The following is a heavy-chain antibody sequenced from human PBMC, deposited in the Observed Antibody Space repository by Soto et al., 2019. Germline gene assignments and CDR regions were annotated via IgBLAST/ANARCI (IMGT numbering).Heavy chain of an antibody. CDR1: GASISTGGYS. CDR2: IYESGRT. J-gene: IGHJ5*02. V-gene: IGHV4-30-2*01. CDR3: ARGDRYSGSFSDYFDP. D-gene: IGHD1-26*01. Sequence: SETLSLTCIVSGASISTGGYSWSWIRQPPGKGPEWIGYIYESGRTYYKPSLKSRASISTDKSRNQFSVRLTSVTAADTAVYFCARGDRYSGSFSDYFDPWGQGTLVTVSS.